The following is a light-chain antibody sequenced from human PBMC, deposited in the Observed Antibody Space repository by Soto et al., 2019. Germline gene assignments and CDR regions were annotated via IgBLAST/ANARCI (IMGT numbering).Light chain of an antibody. CDR1: QSITNY. J-gene: IGKJ1*01. CDR2: AAS. Sequence: DIQMTQSPSSLSASVGDRVTITCRASQSITNYLNWYQQKPGKAPNLLIYAASSLQSGVPSRFSGGGSGTEFTLTISSLQPEDFATYYCQQNYRNTPWTFGQGTKVDIK. CDR3: QQNYRNTPWT. V-gene: IGKV1-39*01.